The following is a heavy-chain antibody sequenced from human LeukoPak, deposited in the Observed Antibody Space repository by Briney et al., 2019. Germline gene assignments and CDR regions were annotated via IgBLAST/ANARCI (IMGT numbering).Heavy chain of an antibody. CDR1: GFTFDDYG. D-gene: IGHD1-26*01. CDR2: INWNGGST. J-gene: IGHJ6*03. V-gene: IGHV3-20*04. CDR3: ARDGTVTESTNYYYMDV. Sequence: PGGSLRLSCAASGFTFDDYGMSWVRQAPGKGLEWVSGINWNGGSTGYADSVKGRFTISRDNAKNTLYLQMNSLRAEDTAVYYCARDGTVTESTNYYYMDVWGKGTTVTISS.